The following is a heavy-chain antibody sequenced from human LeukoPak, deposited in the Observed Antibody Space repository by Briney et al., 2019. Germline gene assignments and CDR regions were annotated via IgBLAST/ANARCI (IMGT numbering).Heavy chain of an antibody. CDR2: IYTSGST. CDR3: ARGVYYYGSGSYVYYMDV. Sequence: SETLSLTCTVSGGSISSGSYYWSWIRQPAGKGLEWIGRIYTSGSTNYNPSLKSRVTISVDTSKNQFSLKLSSVTAADTAVYYCARGVYYYGSGSYVYYMDVWGKGTTVTISS. V-gene: IGHV4-61*02. D-gene: IGHD3-10*01. CDR1: GGSISSGSYY. J-gene: IGHJ6*03.